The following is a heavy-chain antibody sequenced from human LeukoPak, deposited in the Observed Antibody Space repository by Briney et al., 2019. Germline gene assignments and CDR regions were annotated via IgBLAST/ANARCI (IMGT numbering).Heavy chain of an antibody. V-gene: IGHV3-21*01. CDR2: ISSSSSYI. D-gene: IGHD6-19*01. J-gene: IGHJ3*02. CDR3: ARDQWSSGWLEPNAFDI. Sequence: GGSLRLSCAASGFTFSSYSMNWVRQAPGKGLEWVSSISSSSSYIYYADSVKGRFTISRDNAKNSLYLQMNSLRAEDTAVYYCARDQWSSGWLEPNAFDIWGQGTMVTVSS. CDR1: GFTFSSYS.